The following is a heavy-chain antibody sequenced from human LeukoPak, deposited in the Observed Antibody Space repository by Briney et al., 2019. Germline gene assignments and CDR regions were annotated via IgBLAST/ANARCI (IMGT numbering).Heavy chain of an antibody. D-gene: IGHD3-22*01. Sequence: ASVKVSCKASGYTFTSYYMHWVRQAPGQGLEWMGIVNPSGGSTSYAQKFQGRVTMTADTSTSTAYMELRSLRSDDTAVYYCARGRHYHDTTGYYAFNFWGQGTMVTVWGQGTMVTVSS. CDR1: GYTFTSYY. V-gene: IGHV1-46*01. CDR2: VNPSGGST. J-gene: IGHJ3*01. CDR3: ARGRHYHDTTGYYAFNFWGQGTMVTV.